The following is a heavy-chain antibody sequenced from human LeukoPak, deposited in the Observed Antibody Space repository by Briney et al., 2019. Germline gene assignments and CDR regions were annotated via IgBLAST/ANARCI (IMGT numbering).Heavy chain of an antibody. Sequence: SETLSLTCTVSGGSTSDYYWSWIRQPPGKGLEWIGYVGYDGSTNYNPSLKSRVTMSVDTSKIQFSLKLNSVTAADTAVYYCARGHSSGWYSNWFDPRGQGTLVTVSS. CDR3: ARGHSSGWYSNWFDP. J-gene: IGHJ5*02. CDR2: VGYDGST. V-gene: IGHV4-59*08. CDR1: GGSTSDYY. D-gene: IGHD6-19*01.